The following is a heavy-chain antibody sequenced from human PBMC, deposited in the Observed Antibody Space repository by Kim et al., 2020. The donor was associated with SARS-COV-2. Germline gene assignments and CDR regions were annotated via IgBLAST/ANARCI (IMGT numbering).Heavy chain of an antibody. CDR3: ARDNDHYGMDV. Sequence: EKYYGDSVTGRFTVSRDNSKNTIYLQMNSLRAEDTAVYYCARDNDHYGMDVWGQGTTVTVSS. D-gene: IGHD1-1*01. V-gene: IGHV3-33*01. J-gene: IGHJ6*02. CDR2: EK.